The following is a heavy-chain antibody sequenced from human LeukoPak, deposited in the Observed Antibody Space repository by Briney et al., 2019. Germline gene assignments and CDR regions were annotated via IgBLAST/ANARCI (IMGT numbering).Heavy chain of an antibody. CDR2: IKQDGSEK. J-gene: IGHJ6*03. CDR3: ARDLQRASSWDYYYYMDV. CDR1: GFTFSSYW. Sequence: GGSLRLSCAASGFTFSSYWMSWVRQALGKGLEWVANIKQDGSEKYYVDSVKGRFTISRDNAKNSLYLQMNSLRAEDTAVYYCARDLQRASSWDYYYYMDVWGKGTTVTVSS. V-gene: IGHV3-7*01. D-gene: IGHD6-13*01.